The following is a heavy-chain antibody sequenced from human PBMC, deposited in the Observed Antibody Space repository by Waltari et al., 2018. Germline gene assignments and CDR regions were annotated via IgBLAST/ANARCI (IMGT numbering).Heavy chain of an antibody. Sequence: EVQLVESGGGLVQPGGSLRLSCAASGFTFSSYEMNWVRQAPGKGLEWVSYISSSGSTIYYADSVKGRFTISRDNAKNSLYLQMNSLRAEDTAVYYCAGGPAGGWYYFDYWGQGTLVTVSS. V-gene: IGHV3-48*03. D-gene: IGHD6-19*01. J-gene: IGHJ4*02. CDR3: AGGPAGGWYYFDY. CDR1: GFTFSSYE. CDR2: ISSSGSTI.